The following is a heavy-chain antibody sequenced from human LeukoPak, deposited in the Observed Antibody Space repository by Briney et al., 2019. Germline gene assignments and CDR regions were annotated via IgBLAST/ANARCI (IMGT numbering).Heavy chain of an antibody. CDR3: ARWRGAQSEFDN. Sequence: GGSLRLSCAASGFSFCNYWMAWVRQAPGKGLEWVAHLDQDGSEQEFVDSVKGRFTISRDNARKSLYLQMNSLRAEDTAVYYCARWRGAQSEFDNWGQGTLVTVAS. CDR2: LDQDGSEQ. J-gene: IGHJ4*02. D-gene: IGHD3-3*01. CDR1: GFSFCNYW. V-gene: IGHV3-7*01.